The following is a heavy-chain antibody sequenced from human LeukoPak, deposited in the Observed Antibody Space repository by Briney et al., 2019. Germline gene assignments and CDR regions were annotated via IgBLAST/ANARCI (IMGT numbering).Heavy chain of an antibody. CDR1: GFTFSTYG. Sequence: PGGSLRLSCATSGFTFSTYGIHWVRHAPGTGLEWVTFIRSDGRQTYYANSVRGRFTVSRDASKNMLYLQMNSLRTEDTALYYCTKETLGGGSTFDDWGQGTLVIVSS. CDR3: TKETLGGGSTFDD. J-gene: IGHJ4*02. V-gene: IGHV3-30*02. CDR2: IRSDGRQT. D-gene: IGHD3-16*01.